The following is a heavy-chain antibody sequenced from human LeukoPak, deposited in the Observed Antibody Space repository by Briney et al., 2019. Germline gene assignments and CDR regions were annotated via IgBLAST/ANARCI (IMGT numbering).Heavy chain of an antibody. CDR2: MNPNSGNT. J-gene: IGHJ6*03. CDR3: ARVRKGILGYYYYMDV. CDR1: GYTFTSYD. Sequence: ASVKVSCKASGYTFTSYDINWVRQATGQGLEWMGWMNPNSGNTGYAQKFQGRVTITRNTSISTAYMELSSLRSEDTAVYYCARVRKGILGYYYYMDVWGKGTTVTVSS. D-gene: IGHD2-15*01. V-gene: IGHV1-8*03.